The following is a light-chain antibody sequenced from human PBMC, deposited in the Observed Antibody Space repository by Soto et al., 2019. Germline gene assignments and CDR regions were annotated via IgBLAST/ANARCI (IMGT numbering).Light chain of an antibody. V-gene: IGKV3-20*01. CDR3: QQYGSSPWT. CDR1: QRFGSSN. Sequence: EIVLTQSPGTLSLSPGERGTLSCRASQRFGSSNLAWYQQKPGQAPRLLIYSTSSRATGIPDRFSGSGSGTDFTLTISRLEPEDFAVYYCQQYGSSPWTFGQGTKLEIK. J-gene: IGKJ2*01. CDR2: STS.